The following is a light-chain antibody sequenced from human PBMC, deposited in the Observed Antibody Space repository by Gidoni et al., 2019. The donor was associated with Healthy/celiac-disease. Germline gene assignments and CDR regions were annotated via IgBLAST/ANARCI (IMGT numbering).Light chain of an antibody. CDR3: MQGTHWPPDDSPYT. J-gene: IGKJ2*01. CDR1: QSLVYSDGNTY. CDR2: KVS. V-gene: IGKV2-30*01. Sequence: DVVMTQSPLSLPVTLGQPASISCRSSQSLVYSDGNTYLTWFQQRPGQSPRRLIYKVSNRDSGVPDRFSGSGSGTDFTLKISRVEAEDVGVDYCMQGTHWPPDDSPYTFGQGTKLEIK.